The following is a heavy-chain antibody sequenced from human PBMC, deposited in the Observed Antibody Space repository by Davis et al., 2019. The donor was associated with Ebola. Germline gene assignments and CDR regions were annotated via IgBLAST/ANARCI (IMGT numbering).Heavy chain of an antibody. CDR1: GFTFDDYA. CDR2: ISWNSGSI. Sequence: GGSLRLSCAASGFTFDDYAMHWVRQAPGKGLEWVSGISWNSGSIGYADSVKGRFTISRDNSKNTLYLQMNSLRAEDTAVYYCARGGKMDSSSSRGFDPWGQGTLVTVSS. J-gene: IGHJ5*02. V-gene: IGHV3-9*01. D-gene: IGHD6-6*01. CDR3: ARGGKMDSSSSRGFDP.